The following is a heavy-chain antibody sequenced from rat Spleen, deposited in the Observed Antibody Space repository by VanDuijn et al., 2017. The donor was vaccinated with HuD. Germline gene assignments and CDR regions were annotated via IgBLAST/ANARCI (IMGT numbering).Heavy chain of an antibody. V-gene: IGHV5-22*01. Sequence: EVQLVESDGGLVQPGRSLKLSCAASGFTFSDYYMAWVRQAPKKGLEWVASISYEGSSTYYGDSVKGRFTISRDNAKSTLYLQMNSLRSEDTATYYCAGPDGYTYVMDAWGQGASVTVSS. CDR1: GFTFSDYY. CDR3: AGPDGYTYVMDA. D-gene: IGHD1-4*01. J-gene: IGHJ4*01. CDR2: ISYEGSST.